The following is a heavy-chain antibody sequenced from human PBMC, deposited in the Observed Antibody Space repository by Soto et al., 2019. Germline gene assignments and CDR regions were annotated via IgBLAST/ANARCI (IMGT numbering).Heavy chain of an antibody. J-gene: IGHJ3*02. CDR1: GFKFSDYY. Sequence: GESLRLSCAASGFKFSDYYLIWIRQAPGKGLEWVAYISSSGTGIYYPDSVKGRFTISRDNAKNSLFLQMSSLRAEDTAVYYCARAYSDAFDIWGQGTMVTVSS. CDR2: ISSSGTGI. V-gene: IGHV3-11*01. CDR3: ARAYSDAFDI. D-gene: IGHD2-15*01.